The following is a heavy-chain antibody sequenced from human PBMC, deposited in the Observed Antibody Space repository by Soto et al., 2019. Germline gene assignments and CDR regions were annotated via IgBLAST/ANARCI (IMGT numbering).Heavy chain of an antibody. CDR2: IYYSGSA. CDR3: AREPEV. J-gene: IGHJ6*02. V-gene: IGHV4-59*01. CDR1: GGSISNYY. Sequence: PSETLSLTCTVSGGSISNYYWSWIRQPPGKALEWIGYIYYSGSANYNPSLKSRVTMSVDTSKNQFSLKLSSVTAADTAVYYCAREPEVWGQGTTVTVSS.